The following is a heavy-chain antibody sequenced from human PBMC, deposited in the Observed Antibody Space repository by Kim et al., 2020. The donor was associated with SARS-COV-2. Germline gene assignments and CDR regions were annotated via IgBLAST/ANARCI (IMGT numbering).Heavy chain of an antibody. V-gene: IGHV3-74*01. CDR3: ARASSTSCPCYYMDV. CDR1: EFTFSTYC. J-gene: IGHJ6*03. CDR2: ISSSGNST. Sequence: GGSLRLSCAASEFTFSTYCMYWVRQAPGKGLVWVSRISSSGNSTNYADSVKGRFTISRDNAKNTLYLQMNSLRAEDTAVYYCARASSTSCPCYYMDVWGKGTPVTVSS. D-gene: IGHD2-2*01.